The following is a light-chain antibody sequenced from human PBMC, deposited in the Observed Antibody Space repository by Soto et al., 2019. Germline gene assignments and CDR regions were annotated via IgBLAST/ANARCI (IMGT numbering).Light chain of an antibody. CDR3: QSYDNSLSGSGV. CDR1: SSNIGADYD. V-gene: IGLV1-40*01. Sequence: QSVLTQRPSVSGAPGQRVTISCTGSSSNIGADYDVHWYQQIPGTAPKLLIYGTTNRPSGVPDRFSGSKSGTSASLAITGLQADDEADYYCQSYDNSLSGSGVFGGGTKLTVL. CDR2: GTT. J-gene: IGLJ3*02.